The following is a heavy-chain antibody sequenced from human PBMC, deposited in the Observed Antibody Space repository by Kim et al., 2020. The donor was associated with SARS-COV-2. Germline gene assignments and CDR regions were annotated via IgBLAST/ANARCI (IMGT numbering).Heavy chain of an antibody. CDR1: GGSFSGYY. D-gene: IGHD3-22*01. J-gene: IGHJ3*02. CDR2: INHSGST. Sequence: SETLSLTCAVYGGSFSGYYWSWIRQPPGKGLEWIGEINHSGSTNYNPSLKSRVTISVDTSKNQFSLKLSSVTAADTAVYYCERGGIVYYDSSGLAFGIWGQGTMVTVSS. CDR3: ERGGIVYYDSSGLAFGI. V-gene: IGHV4-34*01.